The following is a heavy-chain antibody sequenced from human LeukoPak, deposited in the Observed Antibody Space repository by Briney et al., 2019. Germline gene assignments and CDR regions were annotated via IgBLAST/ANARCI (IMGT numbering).Heavy chain of an antibody. D-gene: IGHD3-10*01. Sequence: ASVKVSCKASGYTFSGYYMHWVRQAPGQGLEWMGWINPNSGATNYAQKFQGRVTMTRDTSISTAYMELSRLRSDDTAVYYCARDGITMVRGEFDPWGQGTLVTVSS. CDR2: INPNSGAT. CDR1: GYTFSGYY. CDR3: ARDGITMVRGEFDP. V-gene: IGHV1-2*02. J-gene: IGHJ5*02.